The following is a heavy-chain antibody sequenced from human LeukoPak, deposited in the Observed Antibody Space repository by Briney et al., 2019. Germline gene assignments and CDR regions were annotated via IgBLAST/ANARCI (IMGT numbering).Heavy chain of an antibody. J-gene: IGHJ2*01. Sequence: SETLSLTCAVYGGSFSGYYWSWIRQPPGKGLEWIGEINHSGSTNYNPSLKSRVTISVDTPKNQFSLKLSSVTAADTAVYYCARGAQYYDILTGYYRSYWYFDLWGRGTLVTVSS. V-gene: IGHV4-34*01. CDR2: INHSGST. CDR1: GGSFSGYY. CDR3: ARGAQYYDILTGYYRSYWYFDL. D-gene: IGHD3-9*01.